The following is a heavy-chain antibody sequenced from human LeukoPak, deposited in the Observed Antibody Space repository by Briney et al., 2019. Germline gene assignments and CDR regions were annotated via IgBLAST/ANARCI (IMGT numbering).Heavy chain of an antibody. CDR3: ARDSFGMGSSWSHLDY. J-gene: IGHJ4*02. CDR2: INTNTGNP. Sequence: ASVKVSCKASGYTFTSYAMNWVRQAPGQGLEWMGWINTNTGNPTYAQGFTGRFVFSLDTSVSTAYLQISSLKAEDTAVYYCARDSFGMGSSWSHLDYWGQGTLVTVSS. D-gene: IGHD6-13*01. V-gene: IGHV7-4-1*02. CDR1: GYTFTSYA.